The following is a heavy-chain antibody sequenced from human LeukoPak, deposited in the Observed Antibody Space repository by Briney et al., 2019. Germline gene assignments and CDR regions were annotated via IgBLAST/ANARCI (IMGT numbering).Heavy chain of an antibody. CDR1: GFTFSSYW. J-gene: IGHJ4*02. D-gene: IGHD3-16*02. Sequence: PGGSLRLSCAASGFTFSSYWMSWVRQAPGKGLEWVANIKQDGSEKYYVDSVKGRFTISRDNAKNSLYLQMNSLRAEDTAVYYCARDALTFGGVIVIHYFDYWGQGTLATVSS. CDR3: ARDALTFGGVIVIHYFDY. V-gene: IGHV3-7*01. CDR2: IKQDGSEK.